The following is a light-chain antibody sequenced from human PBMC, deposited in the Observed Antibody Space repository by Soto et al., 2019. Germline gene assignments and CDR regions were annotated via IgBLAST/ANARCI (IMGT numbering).Light chain of an antibody. CDR1: QSVSTSY. CDR3: QPSGSVQLT. J-gene: IGKJ4*01. V-gene: IGKV3-20*01. CDR2: GAS. Sequence: EIVLTQSPGTLSLSPGERATLSCRASQSVSTSYLAWYQQKPGQAPRLLIYGASSRATGIPDRFSGSGSGADFTITISRLEPEDFAVYYCQPSGSVQLTFGGGTKVEIK.